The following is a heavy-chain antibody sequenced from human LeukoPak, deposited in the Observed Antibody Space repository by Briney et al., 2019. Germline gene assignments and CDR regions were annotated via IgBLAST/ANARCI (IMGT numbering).Heavy chain of an antibody. CDR3: ARSLSGRNYYGSGSYYYYYYYMDV. CDR1: GGSISSYY. Sequence: SETLSLTCTVSGGSISSYYWSWIRQPPGKGLEWIGYIYYSGSTNYNPSLKSRVTISVDTSKNQFSLKLSSVTAADTAVYYCARSLSGRNYYGSGSYYYYYYYMDVWGKGTTVTISS. J-gene: IGHJ6*03. D-gene: IGHD3-10*01. V-gene: IGHV4-59*01. CDR2: IYYSGST.